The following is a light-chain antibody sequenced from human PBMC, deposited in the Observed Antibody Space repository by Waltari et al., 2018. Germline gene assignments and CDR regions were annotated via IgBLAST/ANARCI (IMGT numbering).Light chain of an antibody. Sequence: SYELTQPPSVSVSPGQAVSLTCSGKTLDDKYVNWYQHKAGQSPVLVIYEETKRPSWNPGRLSASNSGNTATLTISETQAMDEADYYCQTWDSSSYVFGTGTTVTVL. CDR1: TLDDKY. J-gene: IGLJ1*01. CDR3: QTWDSSSYV. CDR2: EET. V-gene: IGLV3-1*01.